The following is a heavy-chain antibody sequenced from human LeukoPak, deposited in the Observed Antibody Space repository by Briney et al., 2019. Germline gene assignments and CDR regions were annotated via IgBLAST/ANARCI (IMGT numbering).Heavy chain of an antibody. Sequence: SVKVSCKASGGTFSSYAISWVRQAPGQGLEWMGGIIPIFGTANYAQKFQGRVTITADESTSTAYMELSSLRSEDTAVYYCASRGYVWGSYRRDFDYWGQGTLVTVSS. V-gene: IGHV1-69*13. D-gene: IGHD3-16*02. CDR2: IIPIFGTA. CDR3: ASRGYVWGSYRRDFDY. CDR1: GGTFSSYA. J-gene: IGHJ4*02.